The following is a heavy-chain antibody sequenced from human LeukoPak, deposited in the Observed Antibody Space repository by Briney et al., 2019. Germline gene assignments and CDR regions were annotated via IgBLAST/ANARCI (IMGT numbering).Heavy chain of an antibody. J-gene: IGHJ4*02. CDR1: GFTFSSFG. V-gene: IGHV3-30*03. D-gene: IGHD3-22*01. Sequence: GGPLRLSCAASGFTFSSFGMHWVRQAPGKGLEWVAVISYDGSIKYYADSVKGRFTISRDNSRNTLYLQTNSLRAEDTAVYYCVRYYYDSSGYPFDYWGQGTLVTVSS. CDR3: VRYYYDSSGYPFDY. CDR2: ISYDGSIK.